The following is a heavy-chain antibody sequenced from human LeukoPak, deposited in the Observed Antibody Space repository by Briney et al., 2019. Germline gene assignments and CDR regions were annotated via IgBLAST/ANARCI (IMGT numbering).Heavy chain of an antibody. CDR1: GGSISSSSYY. J-gene: IGHJ4*02. Sequence: SETLSLTCTVSGGSISSSSYYWGWIRQPPGKGLEWIGSIYYSGSTYYNPSLKSRLTISVDTSKNQFSLKLSSVTAADTAVYYCARGIRGYSYTYYFDYWGQGTLVTVSS. CDR2: IYYSGST. CDR3: ARGIRGYSYTYYFDY. D-gene: IGHD5-18*01. V-gene: IGHV4-39*01.